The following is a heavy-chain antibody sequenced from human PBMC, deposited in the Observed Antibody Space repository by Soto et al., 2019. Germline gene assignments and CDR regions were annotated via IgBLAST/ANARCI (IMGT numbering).Heavy chain of an antibody. V-gene: IGHV3-48*01. Sequence: GGSLRLSCAASGFTFSSYSMNWVRQAPGKGLEWVSYISSSSTIYYADSVKGRFTISRDNAKNSLYLQMNSLRAEDTAVYYCAKDGRRIAAAGTPDYWGQGTLVTVSS. CDR2: ISSSSTI. D-gene: IGHD6-13*01. CDR3: AKDGRRIAAAGTPDY. CDR1: GFTFSSYS. J-gene: IGHJ4*02.